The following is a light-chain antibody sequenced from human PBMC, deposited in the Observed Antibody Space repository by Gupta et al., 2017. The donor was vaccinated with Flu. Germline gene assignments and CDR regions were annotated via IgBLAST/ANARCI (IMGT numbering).Light chain of an antibody. CDR2: EVS. J-gene: IGLJ1*01. CDR1: SSDGGVYNY. CDR3: SSSSSSSTDV. Sequence: QSALTQPASVSGSPGQSITISCTGTSSDGGVYNYVSWYQQHPGTAPKLMCYEVSNRPSGVSNLSAGSKSDNTAFTITSVLLAEDDAYYYCSSSSSSSTDVFGTGTKLTVL. V-gene: IGLV2-14*01.